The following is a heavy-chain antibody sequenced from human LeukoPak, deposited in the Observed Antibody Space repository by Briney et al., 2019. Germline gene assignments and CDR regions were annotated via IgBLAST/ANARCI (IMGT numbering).Heavy chain of an antibody. CDR2: ISNSGGST. CDR3: AKRASGSGTSLYYFDY. J-gene: IGHJ4*02. Sequence: GGSLRLSCAASGFTFSSYAMSWVRQAPGKGLEWVSVISNSGGSTFYADSVKGWFTISRDNSKNKLYLKMNRLRAEDTGVYYCAKRASGSGTSLYYFDYWGQGTLVTVSS. D-gene: IGHD3-10*01. V-gene: IGHV3-23*01. CDR1: GFTFSSYA.